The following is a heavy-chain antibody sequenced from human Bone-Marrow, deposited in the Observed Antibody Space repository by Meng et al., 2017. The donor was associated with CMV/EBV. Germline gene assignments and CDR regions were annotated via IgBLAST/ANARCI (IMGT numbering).Heavy chain of an antibody. CDR2: ISYDGNTK. V-gene: IGHV3-30*17. CDR3: ARDFSGSYDVGGLAF. CDR1: GFTFDNYA. D-gene: IGHD1-26*01. Sequence: SLKISCAASGFTFDNYAMHWVRQAPGKGLEWVAVISYDGNTKYYAESVKGRFTISRDNSKNTLFLQMNSLRPEDTAMYYCARDFSGSYDVGGLAFWGQGNLVNVAS. J-gene: IGHJ4*02.